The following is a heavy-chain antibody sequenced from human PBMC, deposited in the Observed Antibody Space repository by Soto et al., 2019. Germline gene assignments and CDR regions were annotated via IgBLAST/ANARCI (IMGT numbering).Heavy chain of an antibody. D-gene: IGHD5-18*01. J-gene: IGHJ4*02. CDR1: GFNLNDAW. V-gene: IGHV3-15*07. Sequence: EVHLVESGGGLAQPGESLRLSCAASGFNLNDAWMNWVRQAPGKGLEWVGRIKSKNDGGSTEYAAPVKGRFTISRDDSENMLYLHIHSLKTEDTAVYYCPAEGYTYGYHSIHSWGQGTLVTVSS. CDR3: PAEGYTYGYHSIHS. CDR2: IKSKNDGGST.